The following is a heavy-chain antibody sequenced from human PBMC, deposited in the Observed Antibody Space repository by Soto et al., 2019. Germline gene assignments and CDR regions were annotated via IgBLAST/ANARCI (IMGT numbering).Heavy chain of an antibody. CDR3: ASEGSTAYASPGYFDY. V-gene: IGHV4-30-2*01. J-gene: IGHJ4*02. CDR2: IYHSGST. Sequence: QLQLQESGSGLVKPSQTLSLTCAVSGGSISSGGYSWSWIRQPPGKGLEWIGYIYHSGSTYYKPSLTTRVPLSVARSTNQFPLKLSSVTAADTAVYYSASEGSTAYASPGYFDYSGQGTLVTVSS. D-gene: IGHD5-12*01. CDR1: GGSISSGGYS.